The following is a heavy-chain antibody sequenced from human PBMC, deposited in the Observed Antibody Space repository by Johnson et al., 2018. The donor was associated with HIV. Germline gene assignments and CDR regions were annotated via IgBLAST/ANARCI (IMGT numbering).Heavy chain of an antibody. J-gene: IGHJ3*02. Sequence: QVQLVESGGGLVKPGGSLRLSCAASGFTFSDYYMSWNRQAPGKGLEWVSYISSSGSTIYYADSVKGRFTISRDNAKNSLYLQMNSLRAEDTAVYYCEWYCSGGCSSAVDIWGQVSMVSVSS. CDR2: ISSSGSTI. V-gene: IGHV3-11*04. CDR3: EWYCSGGCSSAVDI. CDR1: GFTFSDYY. D-gene: IGHD2-15*01.